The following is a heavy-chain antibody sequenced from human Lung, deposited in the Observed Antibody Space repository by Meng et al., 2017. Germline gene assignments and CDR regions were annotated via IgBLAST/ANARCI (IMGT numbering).Heavy chain of an antibody. Sequence: GESLKISCAASGFTVSSNYMSWVRQAPGKGLEWVSVIYSGGSTYYADSVNGRFTISRDNSKNTLYLQMNSLRAEDTAVYYCARGDAFDIWGQGTRVTVSS. CDR3: ARGDAFDI. V-gene: IGHV3-53*01. CDR2: IYSGGST. J-gene: IGHJ3*02. CDR1: GFTVSSNY.